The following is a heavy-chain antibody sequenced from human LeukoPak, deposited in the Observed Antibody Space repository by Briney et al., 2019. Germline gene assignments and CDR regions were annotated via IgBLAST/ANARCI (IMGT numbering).Heavy chain of an antibody. V-gene: IGHV4-34*01. J-gene: IGHJ4*02. Sequence: SETLSLTCAVYGGSFSGYYWSWLRQPPGKGLEWIGEINHSGSTNYNPSLTSRVTISVDTSKNQCSLKLSSVNAADTAVYYCARGTTRILFWGQGTMVTVSS. CDR3: ARGTTRILF. CDR2: INHSGST. CDR1: GGSFSGYY. D-gene: IGHD3-10*01.